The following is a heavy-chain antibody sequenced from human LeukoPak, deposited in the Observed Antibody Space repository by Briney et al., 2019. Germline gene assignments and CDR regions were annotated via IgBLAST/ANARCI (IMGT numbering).Heavy chain of an antibody. D-gene: IGHD3-16*01. J-gene: IGHJ4*02. Sequence: GGSLRLSCAASGFTFCSYSMNWVRQAPGKGLEWVSSINSDSSLMFYAESVKGRFTISRDNARNSLYLQMNSLRAEDTAVYYCIRGLFYDYSLDYWGQGALVTVSS. CDR1: GFTFCSYS. CDR3: IRGLFYDYSLDY. V-gene: IGHV3-21*01. CDR2: INSDSSLM.